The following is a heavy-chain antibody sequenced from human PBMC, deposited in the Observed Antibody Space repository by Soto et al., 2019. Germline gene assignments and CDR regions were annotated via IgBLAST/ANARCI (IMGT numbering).Heavy chain of an antibody. V-gene: IGHV1-3*01. CDR1: GYTITSYA. D-gene: IGHD3-22*01. CDR3: ARLTLAQDSSGYHIFDY. CDR2: INAGNGNT. Sequence: ASVKGACKASGYTITSYAVRWVRQATGQRLEWVGWINAGNGNTKYSQKFQGRVTITRDTSASTAYLEWSSLKASDSAMYYCARLTLAQDSSGYHIFDYWGLGTLVTVSS. J-gene: IGHJ4*02.